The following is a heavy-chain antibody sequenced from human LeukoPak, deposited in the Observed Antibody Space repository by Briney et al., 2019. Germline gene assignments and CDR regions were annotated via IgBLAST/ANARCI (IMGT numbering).Heavy chain of an antibody. CDR3: ARAWFGELSRYYYYYGMDV. CDR1: GYTFTSYG. CDR2: ISAYNGNT. J-gene: IGHJ6*02. Sequence: ASVKVSCKASGYTFTSYGISWVRQAPGQGLEWMGWISAYNGNTNYAQKLQGRVTMPTETSTSTAYMELGSLRSDDTAVYYCARAWFGELSRYYYYYGMDVWGQGTTVTVSS. V-gene: IGHV1-18*01. D-gene: IGHD3-10*01.